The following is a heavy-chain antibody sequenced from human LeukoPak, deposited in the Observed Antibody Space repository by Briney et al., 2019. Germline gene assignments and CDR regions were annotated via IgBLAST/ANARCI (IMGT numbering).Heavy chain of an antibody. CDR3: ARDKGPYWYFDL. Sequence: GSLRLSCAASGFTFSNAWMSWVRQAPGKGLEWIGNMYNSGTTDYNPALKSRVTISLDTSKNQISLKLSSVTAADTAVYFCARDKGPYWYFDLWGRGTLVTVSS. J-gene: IGHJ2*01. V-gene: IGHV4-59*01. CDR1: GFTFSNAW. CDR2: MYNSGTT.